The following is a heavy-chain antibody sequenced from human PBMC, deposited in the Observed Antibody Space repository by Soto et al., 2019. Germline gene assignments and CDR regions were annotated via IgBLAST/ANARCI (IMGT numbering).Heavy chain of an antibody. J-gene: IGHJ4*02. CDR2: ISYDGSNK. D-gene: IGHD5-18*01. V-gene: IGHV3-30-3*01. CDR1: GFTFSGYA. Sequence: QVQLVESGGGVVQPGRSLRLSCADSGFTFSGYAMHWVRQAPGKGLELVAVISYDGSNKYYADSVKGRFTISRDNSKNTLYLQMNSLRAEDTAVYYCARIRGYSYGGEFDYWGQGTLVTVSS. CDR3: ARIRGYSYGGEFDY.